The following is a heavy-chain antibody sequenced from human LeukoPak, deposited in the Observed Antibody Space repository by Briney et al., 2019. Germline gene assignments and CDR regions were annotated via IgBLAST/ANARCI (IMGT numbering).Heavy chain of an antibody. D-gene: IGHD3-22*01. V-gene: IGHV3-21*01. CDR3: ARWDDSSGYYPYYSDY. Sequence: GSLRLSCAASGFTFSSYSMNWVRQAPGKGLEWVSSISSSSSYIYYADSVKGRFPISSDNAKTSLYLHMNSLRAEDTAVYYCARWDDSSGYYPYYSDYWGQGTLVTVSS. J-gene: IGHJ4*02. CDR2: ISSSSSYI. CDR1: GFTFSSYS.